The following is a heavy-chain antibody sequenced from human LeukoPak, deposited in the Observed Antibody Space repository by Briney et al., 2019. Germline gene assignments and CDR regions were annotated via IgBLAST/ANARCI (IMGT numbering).Heavy chain of an antibody. Sequence: PGGSLRLSCAASGFTFSSYGMHWVRQAPGKGLEWVAFIRYDGSNKYYADSVKGRFTISRDNSKNTVYLQMNSVRAEDTAIYYCARGPVGTIFGTIIPLSSADYMDVWGKGTTVTVSS. V-gene: IGHV3-30*02. D-gene: IGHD3-3*01. CDR3: ARGPVGTIFGTIIPLSSADYMDV. CDR2: IRYDGSNK. CDR1: GFTFSSYG. J-gene: IGHJ6*03.